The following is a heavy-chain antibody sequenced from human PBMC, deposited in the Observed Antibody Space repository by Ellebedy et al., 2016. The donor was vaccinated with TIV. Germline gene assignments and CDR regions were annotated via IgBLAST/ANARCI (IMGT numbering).Heavy chain of an antibody. CDR2: IRSKDDNYAT. V-gene: IGHV3-73*01. CDR3: ARTPMDGSYAFYFDY. CDR1: GFTFSGSD. Sequence: GECLKISCAASGFTFSGSDVSWVRQASGKGLEWVGRIRSKDDNYATVYAASVKGRFAFSRDDSKNTAYLQMNSLTTEDTAVYYCARTPMDGSYAFYFDYWGQGTLVTVSS. J-gene: IGHJ4*02. D-gene: IGHD1-26*01.